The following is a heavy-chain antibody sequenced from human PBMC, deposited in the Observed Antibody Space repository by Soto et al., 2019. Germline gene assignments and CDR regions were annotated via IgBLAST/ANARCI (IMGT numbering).Heavy chain of an antibody. CDR2: INPRFGDT. CDR3: ARNMDYYYGPGSGNGHGF. Sequence: QVQLVQSGAELKEPGDSVRVSCEASGYTFTAYYIHWVRQAPGQGLEWMAWINPRFGDTSYAQDFQGRVSMTRDTSISTVYMELSRLTSDDTAIYYCARNMDYYYGPGSGNGHGFWGQGTTVTVFS. D-gene: IGHD3-10*01. V-gene: IGHV1-2*02. J-gene: IGHJ6*02. CDR1: GYTFTAYY.